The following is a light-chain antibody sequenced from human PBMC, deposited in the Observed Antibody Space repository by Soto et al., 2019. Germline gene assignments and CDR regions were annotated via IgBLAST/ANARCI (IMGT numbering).Light chain of an antibody. J-gene: IGLJ1*01. V-gene: IGLV3-21*02. CDR3: QVWDSSSDHYV. CDR1: NIGSKS. CDR2: DDG. Sequence: SYELTQPPSVSVAPGQTARITCGGTNIGSKSVHWYQQKPGQAPVLVVYDDGDRPSGIPERFSGSNSGNTATLTISRVEAGDEADYYCQVWDSSSDHYVFGTGTKLTVL.